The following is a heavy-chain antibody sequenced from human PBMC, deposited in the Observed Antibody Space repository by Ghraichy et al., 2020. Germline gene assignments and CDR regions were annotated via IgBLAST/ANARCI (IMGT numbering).Heavy chain of an antibody. CDR1: GGTFSSYA. CDR3: ARVDYYGSGRFDP. J-gene: IGHJ5*02. D-gene: IGHD3-10*01. Sequence: SVKVSCKASGGTFSSYAISWVRQAPGQGLEWMGGIIPIFGTANYAQKFQGRVTITADESTSTAYMELSSLRSEDTAVYYCARVDYYGSGRFDPWGQGTLVTVSS. V-gene: IGHV1-69*13. CDR2: IIPIFGTA.